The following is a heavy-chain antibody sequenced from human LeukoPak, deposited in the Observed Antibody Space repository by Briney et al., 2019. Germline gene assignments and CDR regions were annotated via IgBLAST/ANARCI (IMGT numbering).Heavy chain of an antibody. J-gene: IGHJ4*02. Sequence: GSSVKVSCKASGGTFSSYAISWVRQAPGQGLEWMGWISAYNGNTNYAQKLQGRVTMTTDTSTSTAYMELRSLRSDDTAVYYCARWRGSYYFDYWGQGTLVTVSS. CDR1: GGTFSSYA. D-gene: IGHD5-12*01. CDR2: ISAYNGNT. CDR3: ARWRGSYYFDY. V-gene: IGHV1-18*01.